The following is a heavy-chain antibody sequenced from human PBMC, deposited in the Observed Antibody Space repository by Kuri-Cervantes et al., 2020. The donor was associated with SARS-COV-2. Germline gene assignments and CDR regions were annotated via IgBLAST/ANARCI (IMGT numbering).Heavy chain of an antibody. D-gene: IGHD3-22*01. V-gene: IGHV4-34*01. Sequence: SETLSLTCAVYGGSFSGYYWSWIRQPPGKGLEWIGEINHSGSTNYNPSLKSRVTISVDTSKNQFSLKLTSVTAAGMAVYYCTRAGYDNSGYYYSFDFWGQGTLVTVSS. J-gene: IGHJ4*02. CDR1: GGSFSGYY. CDR3: TRAGYDNSGYYYSFDF. CDR2: INHSGST.